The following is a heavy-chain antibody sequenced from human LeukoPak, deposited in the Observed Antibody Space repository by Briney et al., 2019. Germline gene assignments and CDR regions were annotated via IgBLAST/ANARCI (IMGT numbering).Heavy chain of an antibody. CDR2: IKQDGSEK. V-gene: IGHV3-7*01. J-gene: IGHJ3*02. CDR3: ARDWREGAAAGAAFDI. D-gene: IGHD6-13*01. Sequence: GGSLRLSCAASGFTFSSYWMSWVRQAPGKGLEWVANIKQDGSEKYYVDSVKGRFAISRDNAKNSLYLQMNSLRAEDTAVYYCARDWREGAAAGAAFDIWGQGTMVTVSS. CDR1: GFTFSSYW.